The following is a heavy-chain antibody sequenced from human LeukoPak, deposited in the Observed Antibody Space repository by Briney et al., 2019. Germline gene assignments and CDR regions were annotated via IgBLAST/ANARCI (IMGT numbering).Heavy chain of an antibody. CDR1: GGTFSSYA. D-gene: IGHD3-3*01. J-gene: IGHJ4*02. CDR3: AREPYFPFGVVTYYFDY. Sequence: GASVKVSCKASGGTFSSYAISWVRQAPGQGLEWMGGIIPIFGTANYAQKFQGRVTITADESTSTAYMELNSLRAEDTAVYYCAREPYFPFGVVTYYFDYWGQGTLVTVSS. CDR2: IIPIFGTA. V-gene: IGHV1-69*13.